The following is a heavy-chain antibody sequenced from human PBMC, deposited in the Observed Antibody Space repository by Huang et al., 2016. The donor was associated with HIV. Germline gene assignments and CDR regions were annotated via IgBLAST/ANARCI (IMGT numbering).Heavy chain of an antibody. V-gene: IGHV1-69*13. Sequence: QVHLVQSGAAVREPGSSVEVSCTSSAGALTSHSITWVRPAPGDGLERVGSFVPLFGTPNYAQKFLGRLSFRADESTGSVDMKLALRKSEDTAIYFCARVRRHSGNSGLIDFWGQGTLVTVTS. J-gene: IGHJ4*02. D-gene: IGHD6-19*01. CDR1: AGALTSHS. CDR3: ARVRRHSGNSGLIDF. CDR2: FVPLFGTP.